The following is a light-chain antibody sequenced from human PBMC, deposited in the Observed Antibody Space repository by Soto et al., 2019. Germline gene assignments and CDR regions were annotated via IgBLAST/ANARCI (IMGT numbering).Light chain of an antibody. Sequence: QSVLTQPPSASGTPGQRVTISCSGSSSNIGSNTVNWYQQLPGTAPKLLIYSNNQRPSGVPDRFSGSKSGTSASLAISALQSEDEADYYCAAWDDSLNGPVFGTGTKVTVL. J-gene: IGLJ1*01. CDR2: SNN. CDR3: AAWDDSLNGPV. V-gene: IGLV1-44*01. CDR1: SSNIGSNT.